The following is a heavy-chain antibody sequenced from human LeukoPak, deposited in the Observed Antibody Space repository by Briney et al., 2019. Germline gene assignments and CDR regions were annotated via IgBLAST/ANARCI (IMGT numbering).Heavy chain of an antibody. D-gene: IGHD1-26*01. V-gene: IGHV3-30*18. J-gene: IGHJ4*02. CDR3: AKDKGPWDYYFDY. Sequence: PGGSLRLSCAASGFTFSSYSMNWVRQAPGKGLEWVAVISYDGSNKYYADSVKGRSTISRDNSKNTLYLQMNSLRAEDTALYYCAKDKGPWDYYFDYWGQGTLVTVSS. CDR1: GFTFSSYS. CDR2: ISYDGSNK.